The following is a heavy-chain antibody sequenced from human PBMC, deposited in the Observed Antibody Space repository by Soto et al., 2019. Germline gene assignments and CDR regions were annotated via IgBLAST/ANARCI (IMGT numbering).Heavy chain of an antibody. CDR3: AKDQAYSSSWLSGFVDY. CDR2: ISYDGSNK. CDR1: GFTFSSYG. J-gene: IGHJ4*02. V-gene: IGHV3-30*18. D-gene: IGHD6-13*01. Sequence: GGSLRLSCAASGFTFSSYGMHWVLQAPCKGLEWVAVISYDGSNKYYADSVKGRFTISRDNSKNTLYLQMNSLRAEDTAVYYCAKDQAYSSSWLSGFVDYWGQGTLVTVSS.